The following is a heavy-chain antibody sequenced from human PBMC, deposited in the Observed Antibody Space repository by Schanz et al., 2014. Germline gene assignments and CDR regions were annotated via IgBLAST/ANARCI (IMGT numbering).Heavy chain of an antibody. Sequence: QVQLQESGPGLVKPSQTLSLTCAVSGGSISSGGYTWSWIRQPPGKGLEWIGYIYYSGSTYYNPSLKSRFPISVDTSKTQFALMLGSVTAADTAVYYCARAAGPVDYWGQGTLVTVSS. J-gene: IGHJ4*02. CDR1: GGSISSGGYT. V-gene: IGHV4-30-4*07. CDR3: ARAAGPVDY. CDR2: IYYSGST. D-gene: IGHD6-13*01.